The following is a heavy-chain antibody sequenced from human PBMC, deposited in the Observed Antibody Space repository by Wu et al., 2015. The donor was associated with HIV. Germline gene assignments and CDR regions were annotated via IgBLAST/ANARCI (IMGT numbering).Heavy chain of an antibody. V-gene: IGHV1-69*12. Sequence: QVQLVQSGAEVKKPGSSVKVSCKASGGTFSSYAISWVRQAPGQGLEWMGGIIPIFGTANYAQKFQGRVTITADESTSTAYMELSSLRSEDTAVYYCARGDSGSYYAGYYYMDVWGKGTTGHRLL. CDR3: ARGDSGSYYAGYYYMDV. D-gene: IGHD1-26*01. CDR2: IIPIFGTA. J-gene: IGHJ6*03. CDR1: GGTFSSYA.